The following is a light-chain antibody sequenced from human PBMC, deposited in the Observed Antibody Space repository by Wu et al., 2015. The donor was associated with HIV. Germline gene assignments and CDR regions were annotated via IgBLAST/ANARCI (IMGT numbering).Light chain of an antibody. Sequence: DIQMTQSPSTVSASVGDTITITCRASQSIGVWLAWYQQKPGLAPDLLIYQASRLEIGVPSRFSGSGSGTEFTLTINSLQPDDSATYFCHQFYIHPRSFGQGTKLEIK. J-gene: IGKJ2*03. CDR1: QSIGVW. CDR2: QAS. CDR3: HQFYIHPRS. V-gene: IGKV1-5*03.